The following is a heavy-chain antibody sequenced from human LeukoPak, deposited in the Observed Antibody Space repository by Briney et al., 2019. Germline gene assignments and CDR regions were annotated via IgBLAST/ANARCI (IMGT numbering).Heavy chain of an antibody. D-gene: IGHD6-19*01. J-gene: IGHJ4*02. CDR1: GFIFSSYG. CDR3: AKVGSGWYGVEC. V-gene: IGHV3-30*02. Sequence: GGSLRLSCAVSGFIFSSYGMHWVRQAPGKGLEWVTFIRYDGTNKYYADSVKGRFTISRDNSRNTLYLQMNSLTAEDTAVYYCAKVGSGWYGVECWGQGTLVTVSS. CDR2: IRYDGTNK.